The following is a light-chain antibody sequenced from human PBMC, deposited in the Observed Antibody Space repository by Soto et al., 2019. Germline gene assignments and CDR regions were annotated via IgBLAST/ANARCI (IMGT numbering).Light chain of an antibody. CDR1: QGLSSTS. CDR2: DAS. J-gene: IGKJ5*01. V-gene: IGKV3-20*01. Sequence: EIVLTQSAGTLSLYPGERATLSCRASQGLSSTSLAWYQQKSGQAPRLLIYDASSRATGIPDRFIGSASGTDFTLTISRLEPEDFAVYYCQQYGSSPFTFGQGTRLEI. CDR3: QQYGSSPFT.